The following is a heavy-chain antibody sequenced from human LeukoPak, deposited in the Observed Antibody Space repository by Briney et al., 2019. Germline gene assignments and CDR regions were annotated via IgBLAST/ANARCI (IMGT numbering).Heavy chain of an antibody. CDR2: ISYDGSNK. J-gene: IGHJ4*02. Sequence: PTGGSLRLSCAASGFTFSSYAMHWARQAPGKGLEWVAVISYDGSNKYYADSVKGRFTISRDNSKNTLYLQMNSLRAEDTAVYYCARDFPYYYDSSGYSLHYWGQGTLVTVSS. CDR3: ARDFPYYYDSSGYSLHY. V-gene: IGHV3-30*04. CDR1: GFTFSSYA. D-gene: IGHD3-22*01.